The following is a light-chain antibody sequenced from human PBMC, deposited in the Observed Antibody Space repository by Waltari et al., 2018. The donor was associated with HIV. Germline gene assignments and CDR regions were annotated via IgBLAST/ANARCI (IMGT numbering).Light chain of an antibody. CDR2: DVT. J-gene: IGLJ2*01. Sequence: QSALTQPPSASGSPGQSVAISCTGSSNDIGTYNFLSWYQHHPGKAPKLLIYDVTRRPPGIPDRFSGTKSGYTDSLTVSDLQVEDEADYYCVSYTEKDTFLLFGGGTKLAV. CDR3: VSYTEKDTFLL. V-gene: IGLV2-8*01. CDR1: SNDIGTYNF.